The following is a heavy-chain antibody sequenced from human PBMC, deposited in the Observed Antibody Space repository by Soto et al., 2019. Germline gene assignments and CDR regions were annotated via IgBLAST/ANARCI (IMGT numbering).Heavy chain of an antibody. J-gene: IGHJ4*02. D-gene: IGHD5-12*01. CDR2: INHSGST. CDR1: GGSFSGYY. V-gene: IGHV4-34*01. Sequence: PSETLSLTCAVYGGSFSGYYWSWIRQPPGKGLEWIGEINHSGSTNYNPSLKSRVTISVDTSKNQFSLKLSSVTAADTAVYYCARGGVRWLRFHFDYWGQGTLVTAPQ. CDR3: ARGGVRWLRFHFDY.